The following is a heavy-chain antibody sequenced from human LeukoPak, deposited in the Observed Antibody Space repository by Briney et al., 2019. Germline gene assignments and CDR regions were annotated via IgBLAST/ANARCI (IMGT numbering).Heavy chain of an antibody. J-gene: IGHJ6*02. CDR2: ISSSSSYI. CDR1: GFTLSSYS. V-gene: IGHV3-21*01. CDR3: ASRGYETYYYYGMDV. D-gene: IGHD5-18*01. Sequence: PGGSLRLSCAASGFTLSSYSMNWVRQAPGKGLEWVSSISSSSSYIYYADSVKGRFTISRDNAKNSLYLQMNSLRAEDTAVYYCASRGYETYYYYGMDVWGQGTTVTVSS.